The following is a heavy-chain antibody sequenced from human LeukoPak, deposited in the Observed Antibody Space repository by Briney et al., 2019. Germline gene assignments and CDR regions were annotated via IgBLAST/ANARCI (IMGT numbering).Heavy chain of an antibody. V-gene: IGHV3-30-3*01. D-gene: IGHD3-22*01. CDR2: ISYDGSEK. Sequence: GGSLRLSCAASGFTFSSYPMYWVRQAPGKGLEWVAVISYDGSEKHYADPVKGRFTISRDNSKNTLYLQMNSLRAEDTAVYYCAREGSSGYYPSWGQGILVTVSS. CDR1: GFTFSSYP. CDR3: AREGSSGYYPS. J-gene: IGHJ4*02.